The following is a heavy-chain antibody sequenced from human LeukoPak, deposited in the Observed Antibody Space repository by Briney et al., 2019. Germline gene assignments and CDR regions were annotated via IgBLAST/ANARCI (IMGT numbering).Heavy chain of an antibody. CDR1: GYTFTGYY. CDR2: INPNSGGT. D-gene: IGHD3-22*01. CDR3: ARAGLWDYSDSSGYHNGAFDI. V-gene: IGHV1-2*02. J-gene: IGHJ3*02. Sequence: ASVKVSCKASGYTFTGYYMHWVRQAPGQGLEWMGWINPNSGGTKYAQKFQGRVTMTRDTSITTAFMELSSLRSDDTAVYYCARAGLWDYSDSSGYHNGAFDIWGQGTMVTVSS.